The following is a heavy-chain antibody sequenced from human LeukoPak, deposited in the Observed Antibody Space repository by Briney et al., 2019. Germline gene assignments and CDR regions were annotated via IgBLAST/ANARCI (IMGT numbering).Heavy chain of an antibody. CDR2: MNPNSGST. V-gene: IGHV1-8*01. D-gene: IGHD4-17*01. CDR3: ARGLRVTTSPHGY. CDR1: GYTFTSYD. Sequence: ASVKVSCKASGYTFTSYDINWVRQATGQGLEWMGWMNPNSGSTGYAQKFQGRVTMTRNTSISTAYMELSSLRSEDTAVYYCARGLRVTTSPHGYWGQGTLVTVSS. J-gene: IGHJ4*02.